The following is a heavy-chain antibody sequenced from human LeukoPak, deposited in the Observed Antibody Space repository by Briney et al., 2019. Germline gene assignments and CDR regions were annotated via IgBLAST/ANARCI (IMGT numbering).Heavy chain of an antibody. V-gene: IGHV3-20*04. Sequence: PGGSLRLSCAASGFTFVQYGMRWVRQAPGKGLEWVSGINWNGGSTGYADSVKGRFTISRDNTKKSLYLQMNSLRAEDTALYYCARDVLYDSSGYYSDYWGQGTLVTVSS. CDR1: GFTFVQYG. CDR2: INWNGGST. J-gene: IGHJ4*02. D-gene: IGHD3-22*01. CDR3: ARDVLYDSSGYYSDY.